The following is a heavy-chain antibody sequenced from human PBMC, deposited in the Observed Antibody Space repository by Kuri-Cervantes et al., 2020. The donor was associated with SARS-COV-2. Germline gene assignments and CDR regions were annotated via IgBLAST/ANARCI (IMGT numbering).Heavy chain of an antibody. D-gene: IGHD3-3*01. Sequence: GESLKISCAASGFTFSGHWIHWVHQAPGKGLVWVSRINPDGSYTNNADSVKGRFTISRDNSKNTLYLQMVSLRAEDTAVYYCAKVSTIFRDLYYFDFWGQGTLVTVSS. CDR2: INPDGSYT. CDR1: GFTFSGHW. CDR3: AKVSTIFRDLYYFDF. J-gene: IGHJ4*02. V-gene: IGHV3-74*01.